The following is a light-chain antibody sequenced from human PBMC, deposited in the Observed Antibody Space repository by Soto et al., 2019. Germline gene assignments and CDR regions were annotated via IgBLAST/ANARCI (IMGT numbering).Light chain of an antibody. Sequence: EIVMTQSPATLYVSPGERATLSCRASQSVSSNLAWYQQKPGQAPRLLIYGASTRATGIPARFSGSGSGTEFTLTIGSLQSEDFAVYDCQQYNNWPAWTFGQGTKVEIK. J-gene: IGKJ1*01. CDR3: QQYNNWPAWT. V-gene: IGKV3-15*01. CDR2: GAS. CDR1: QSVSSN.